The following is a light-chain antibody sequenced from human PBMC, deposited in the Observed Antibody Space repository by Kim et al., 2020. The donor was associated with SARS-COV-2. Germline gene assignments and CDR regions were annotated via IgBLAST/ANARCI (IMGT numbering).Light chain of an antibody. J-gene: IGLJ3*02. CDR2: DDD. Sequence: ALGQTVRITCQGDSLSRYYASWHQQKPGQAPVVVIYDDDNRPSGIPDRFSGSRSGDTASLTVTGAQAEDEADYFCNSRDRSGNYLVFGGGTQLTVL. CDR3: NSRDRSGNYLV. CDR1: SLSRYY. V-gene: IGLV3-19*01.